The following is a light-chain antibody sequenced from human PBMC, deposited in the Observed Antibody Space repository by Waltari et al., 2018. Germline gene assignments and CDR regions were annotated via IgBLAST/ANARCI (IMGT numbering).Light chain of an antibody. V-gene: IGLV2-14*03. CDR3: TSYATGSSYI. Sequence: QSALTQPASVSGSPGQSITISCTGTSNDVGGYNYVSWYQQHPGKAPKLMIYDVSDRPSGVSNRFSGSTSGNTASLTISGLQAEDEAEYYCTSYATGSSYIFGGGTKVTVL. CDR1: SNDVGGYNY. CDR2: DVS. J-gene: IGLJ1*01.